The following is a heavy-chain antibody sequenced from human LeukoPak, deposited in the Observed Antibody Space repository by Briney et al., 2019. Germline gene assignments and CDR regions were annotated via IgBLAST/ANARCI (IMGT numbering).Heavy chain of an antibody. CDR1: GGSFSGYY. J-gene: IGHJ4*02. D-gene: IGHD2-8*01. CDR2: INHSGST. V-gene: IGHV4-34*01. Sequence: SETLSLTCAVYGGSFSGYYWSWIRQPPGKGLEWIGEINHSGSTNYNPSLKSRVTISVDTSKNQFSLKLSSVTAADTAVYYCARLMAPSTGRYFDYWGQGTLVTVSS. CDR3: ARLMAPSTGRYFDY.